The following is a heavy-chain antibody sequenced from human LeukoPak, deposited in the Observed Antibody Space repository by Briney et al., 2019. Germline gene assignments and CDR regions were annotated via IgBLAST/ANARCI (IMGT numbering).Heavy chain of an antibody. CDR1: GFTVITND. Sequence: GGSLRLSCAASGFTVITNDMTWVRQAPGKGLEWVSVLYSDGNTKYADSVQGRFTISRDNSKNTLYLEMNSLSPDDTAVCYCARGVETLAANTLAYWGQGTLVTVSS. V-gene: IGHV3-53*01. CDR2: LYSDGNT. CDR3: ARGVETLAANTLAY. D-gene: IGHD3-16*01. J-gene: IGHJ4*02.